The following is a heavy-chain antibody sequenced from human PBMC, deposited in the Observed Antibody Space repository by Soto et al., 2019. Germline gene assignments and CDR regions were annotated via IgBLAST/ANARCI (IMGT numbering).Heavy chain of an antibody. CDR3: ARDLSPVDD. Sequence: QVQLVQSGAEVKKPGASVKVSCKASGYTFTNYGISWVRQAPGQGLEWMGWISAYNGNTKYAQKLEGRVTMTTDTSASTASMELRSVRSDDTAVYYCARDLSPVDDWGQGTLVTVSS. CDR1: GYTFTNYG. V-gene: IGHV1-18*01. J-gene: IGHJ4*02. CDR2: ISAYNGNT.